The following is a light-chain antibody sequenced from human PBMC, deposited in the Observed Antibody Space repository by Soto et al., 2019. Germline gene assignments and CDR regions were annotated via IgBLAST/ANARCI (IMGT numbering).Light chain of an antibody. J-gene: IGKJ2*01. CDR2: AAS. CDR1: QAISNY. CDR3: QRYNGAAYT. V-gene: IGKV1-27*01. Sequence: DFQMTQSPSSLSASVGDRVTITCRANQAISNYLAWYHQRPGKVPQVLIYAASTLQSGVPSRFSGRGSGSEFTLTLNGLQPEDVGTDYCQRYNGAAYTFGQGTKVEIK.